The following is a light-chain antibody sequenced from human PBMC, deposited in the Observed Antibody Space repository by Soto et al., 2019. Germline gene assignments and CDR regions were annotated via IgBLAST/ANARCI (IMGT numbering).Light chain of an antibody. CDR2: AAS. V-gene: IGKV3-15*01. J-gene: IGKJ4*01. Sequence: EILMTQSPATLSVSPGDRATLSCGASQSISRDLAWYQQKPGKAPRLLMFAASTRATGIPARLSGSGSGTELTITISSIKYEDFAVYLCQQYDSRTLTFGGGTKVDIK. CDR1: QSISRD. CDR3: QQYDSRTLT.